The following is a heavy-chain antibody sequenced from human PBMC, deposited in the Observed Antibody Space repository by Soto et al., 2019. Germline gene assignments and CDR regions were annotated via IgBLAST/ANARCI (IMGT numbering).Heavy chain of an antibody. D-gene: IGHD3-10*01. Sequence: GGSLRLSCAASGFTFSSYGMHWVRQAPGKGLEWVAVISYDGSNKYYADSVKGRFTISRDNSKNTLYLQMNSLRAEDTAVYYCAKSAASNYYGSGSYHDYWGQGTLVTVSS. V-gene: IGHV3-30*18. CDR1: GFTFSSYG. CDR2: ISYDGSNK. CDR3: AKSAASNYYGSGSYHDY. J-gene: IGHJ4*02.